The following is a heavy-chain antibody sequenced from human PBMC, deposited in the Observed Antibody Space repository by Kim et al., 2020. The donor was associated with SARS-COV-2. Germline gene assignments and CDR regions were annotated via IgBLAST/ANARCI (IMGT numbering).Heavy chain of an antibody. Sequence: SVKVSCKASGGTFSSYAISWVPQAPGQGLEWMGGIIPIFGTANYAQKFQGRVTITADESTSTAYMELSSLRSEDTAVYYCASTSYDSSGYYYAFYGMDVWGQGTTVTVSS. J-gene: IGHJ6*02. D-gene: IGHD3-22*01. CDR1: GGTFSSYA. CDR2: IIPIFGTA. V-gene: IGHV1-69*13. CDR3: ASTSYDSSGYYYAFYGMDV.